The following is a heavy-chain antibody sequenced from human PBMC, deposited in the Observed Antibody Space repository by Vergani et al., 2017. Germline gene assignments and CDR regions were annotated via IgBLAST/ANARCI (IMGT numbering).Heavy chain of an antibody. J-gene: IGHJ4*02. CDR1: GGSFSGYY. CDR2: INHSGST. V-gene: IGHV4-34*01. D-gene: IGHD5-12*01. Sequence: QVQLQQWGAGLLKPSETLSLTCAVYGGSFSGYYWSWIRQPPGKGLEWIGEINHSGSTNYNPSLKSRVTISVDTSKNQFSLKLSSVTAADTAVYYCATYPAGYSGYEPLGYWGLGTLVTVSS. CDR3: ATYPAGYSGYEPLGY.